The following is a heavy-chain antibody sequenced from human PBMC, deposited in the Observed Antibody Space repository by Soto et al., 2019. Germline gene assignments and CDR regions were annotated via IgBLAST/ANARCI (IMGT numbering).Heavy chain of an antibody. Sequence: PSETLSLTCTVSGGSISSGDYYWSWIRQPPGKGLEWIGYIYYSGSTYYNPSLKSRVTISVDTSKNQFSLKLSSVTAADTAVYYCARTDYYGSGTQNYFDYWGQGTLVTVSS. CDR2: IYYSGST. V-gene: IGHV4-30-4*01. CDR1: GGSISSGDYY. D-gene: IGHD3-10*01. J-gene: IGHJ4*02. CDR3: ARTDYYGSGTQNYFDY.